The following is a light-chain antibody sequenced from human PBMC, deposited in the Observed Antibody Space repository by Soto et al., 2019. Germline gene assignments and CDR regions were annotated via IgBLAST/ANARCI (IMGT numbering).Light chain of an antibody. CDR3: QQYGSSPTWT. Sequence: ESVLTQSPGTLSLSPGERVTLSCRASQSVSSNYLAWYQQKPGQAPRLLIYGASTRATGIPDRFSGSGSGTDFTLTISRLEPDDSAVYYCQQYGSSPTWTFGQGTKVDI. V-gene: IGKV3-20*01. J-gene: IGKJ1*01. CDR2: GAS. CDR1: QSVSSNY.